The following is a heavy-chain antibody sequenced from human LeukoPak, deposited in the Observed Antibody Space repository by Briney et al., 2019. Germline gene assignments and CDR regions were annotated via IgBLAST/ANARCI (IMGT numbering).Heavy chain of an antibody. CDR1: GFTFSTYS. V-gene: IGHV3-21*01. D-gene: IGHD2-21*02. Sequence: PGGSLRLSCAASGFTFSTYSMNWVRQAPGKGLEWVSSISNNGNYIYYADSVKGRFTISRDNAKNSLYLQMNSLRVKDTAVYYCARLYCSGDCYAFDYWGQGTLVTVSS. J-gene: IGHJ4*02. CDR2: ISNNGNYI. CDR3: ARLYCSGDCYAFDY.